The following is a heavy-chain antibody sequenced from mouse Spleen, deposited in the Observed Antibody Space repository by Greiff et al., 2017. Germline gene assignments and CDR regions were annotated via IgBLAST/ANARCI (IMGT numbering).Heavy chain of an antibody. V-gene: IGHV2-5*01. CDR1: GFSLTSYG. J-gene: IGHJ3*01. CDR3: AKNGGRGLRIAY. CDR2: IWRGGST. Sequence: VQRVESGPGLVQPSQSLSITCTVSGFSLTSYGVHWVRQSPGKGLEWLGVIWRGGSTDYNAAFMSRLSITKDNSKSQVFFKMNSLQADDTAIYYCAKNGGRGLRIAYWGQGTLVTVSA. D-gene: IGHD2-4*01.